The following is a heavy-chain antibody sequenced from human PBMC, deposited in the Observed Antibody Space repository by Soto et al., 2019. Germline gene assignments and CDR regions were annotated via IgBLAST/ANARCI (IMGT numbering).Heavy chain of an antibody. D-gene: IGHD3-22*01. J-gene: IGHJ4*02. V-gene: IGHV1-58*01. CDR3: AATHYYDSSGYSRGPADY. CDR2: IVVGSGNT. CDR1: GFTFTSSA. Sequence: GASVELSCKASGFTFTSSAVQWVRQARGQRLEWIGWIVVGSGNTNYAQKFQERVTITRDMSTSTAYMELSSLRSEDTAVYYCAATHYYDSSGYSRGPADYWGQGTLVTVSS.